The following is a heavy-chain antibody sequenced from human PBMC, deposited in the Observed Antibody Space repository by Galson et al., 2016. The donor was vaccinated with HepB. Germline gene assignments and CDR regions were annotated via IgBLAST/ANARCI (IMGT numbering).Heavy chain of an antibody. CDR1: GLTFTNAW. J-gene: IGHJ4*02. CDR2: IKGEADGGTT. Sequence: SLRLSCAASGLTFTNAWMTWVRQAPGKGLEWVGRIKGEADGGTTDYAAPVKGRFYISRDDSTRTLFLHMNSLRVEDGAVYYCATVKLTTWYSFDSWGQGTLVTVSS. CDR3: ATVKLTTWYSFDS. V-gene: IGHV3-15*01. D-gene: IGHD2-2*01.